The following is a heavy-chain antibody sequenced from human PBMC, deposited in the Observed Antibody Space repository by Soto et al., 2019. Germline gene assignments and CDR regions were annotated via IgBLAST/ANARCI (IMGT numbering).Heavy chain of an antibody. D-gene: IGHD1-26*01. Sequence: GGSLRLSCAASGFTFSSYDMNWVRQAPGKGLEWVSAIGVYANTYYADSVMGRFTISRDDSRNTVHLQLNSLRVDDTAVYYCAKESTVGSPGDYFDSWGQGTLVTVSS. CDR2: IGVYANT. CDR1: GFTFSSYD. J-gene: IGHJ4*02. V-gene: IGHV3-23*01. CDR3: AKESTVGSPGDYFDS.